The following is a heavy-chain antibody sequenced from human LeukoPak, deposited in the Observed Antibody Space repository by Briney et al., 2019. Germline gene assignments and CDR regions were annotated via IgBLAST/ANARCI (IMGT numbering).Heavy chain of an antibody. CDR2: ISYNGRT. J-gene: IGHJ3*01. V-gene: IGHV4-59*13. CDR3: VRDRSGTYYNFDV. CDR1: GGSIGSSF. D-gene: IGHD1-26*01. Sequence: PSETLSLTCSVFGGSIGSSFWNWIRLCPGKGLEWIGYISYNGRTNYSPSLKSRVIISIDTSKNQLSLNLTSVTAADTALYYCVRDRSGTYYNFDVSGQGTMVSVSA.